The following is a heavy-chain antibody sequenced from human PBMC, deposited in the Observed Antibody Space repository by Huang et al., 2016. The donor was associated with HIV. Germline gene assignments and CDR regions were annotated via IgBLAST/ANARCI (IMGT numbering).Heavy chain of an antibody. CDR2: IYSDDST. CDR3: AAQWELRGGVDF. J-gene: IGHJ4*02. Sequence: EVQLVESGGGLIQPGGSLRLSCAASGFTVSSNYMSWVRQAPGMGLEWGSVIYSDDSTYFADSVKGRFTISRDNSKNTLYRQMNSLRAEDTAVYYCAAQWELRGGVDFWGQGTLVTVSS. CDR1: GFTVSSNY. D-gene: IGHD1-26*01. V-gene: IGHV3-53*01.